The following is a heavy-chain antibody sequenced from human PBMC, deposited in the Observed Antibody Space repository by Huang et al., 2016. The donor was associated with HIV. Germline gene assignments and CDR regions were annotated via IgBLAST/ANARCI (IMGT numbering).Heavy chain of an antibody. CDR1: GFTFGNYG. CDR2: IRSKEYSETT. J-gene: IGHJ4*02. D-gene: IGHD3-22*01. V-gene: IGHV3-49*05. CDR3: TRDSVYPNYYDGSGFYFDY. Sequence: EVQFVESGGGLVKPGRSLRLSCPASGFTFGNYGMSWFRQATGKGVEVVGVIRSKEYSETTEYAASVKGRFTSSRDDSKSIAYLQMNSLKPEDTAVYYCTRDSVYPNYYDGSGFYFDYWGQGTLVTVSS.